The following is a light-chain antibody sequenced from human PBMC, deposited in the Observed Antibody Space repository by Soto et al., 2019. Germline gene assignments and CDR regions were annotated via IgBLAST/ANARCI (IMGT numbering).Light chain of an antibody. CDR1: SSDVGNYNY. CDR2: EVS. CDR3: SSYADGNNFVV. Sequence: QSALTQPPSASGSPGQSVTISCTGTSSDVGNYNYVSWYQQHPGKAPKLMIYEVSKRPSGVPDRFSGSKSGNTASLTVSGLQADDEADYYCSSYADGNNFVVFGGGTKATVL. J-gene: IGLJ2*01. V-gene: IGLV2-8*01.